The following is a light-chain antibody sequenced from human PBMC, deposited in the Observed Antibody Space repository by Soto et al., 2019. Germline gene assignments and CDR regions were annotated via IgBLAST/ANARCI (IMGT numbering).Light chain of an antibody. Sequence: EIVLTQSPGIMSLSPGERATLSCRASQTVSSTYLAWYQQKPGQAPRLLIYGASSRATGIPDRFSGSGSGTDFTLTISRLEPEDFAVYYCQQYSASTWTFGQGTKVEIK. CDR3: QQYSASTWT. J-gene: IGKJ1*01. V-gene: IGKV3-20*01. CDR1: QTVSSTY. CDR2: GAS.